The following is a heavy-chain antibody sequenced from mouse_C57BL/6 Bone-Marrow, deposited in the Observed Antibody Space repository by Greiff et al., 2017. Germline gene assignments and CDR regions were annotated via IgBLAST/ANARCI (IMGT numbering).Heavy chain of an antibody. Sequence: QVQLQQSGPGLVAPSQSLSITCTVSGFSLTSYAISWVRQPPGKGLEWLGVIWTGGGTNYNSALKSRLSICKDNSKSQVLLKMNRLQTDDTARYYCARNLGYDDYERGYYYARDYWGQGTSVTVSS. J-gene: IGHJ4*01. CDR1: GFSLTSYA. V-gene: IGHV2-9-1*01. D-gene: IGHD2-4*01. CDR3: ARNLGYDDYERGYYYARDY. CDR2: IWTGGGT.